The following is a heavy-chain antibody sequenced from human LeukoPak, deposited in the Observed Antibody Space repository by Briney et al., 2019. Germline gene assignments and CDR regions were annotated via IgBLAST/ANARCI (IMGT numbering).Heavy chain of an antibody. CDR3: AKSHPRTAMVTVFDY. D-gene: IGHD5-18*01. Sequence: WGSLTLSRATSGLTFGDYTLTWVRPAPGKGLEGVADLSYDGSNKYYAYSVKARFHIYRDNSKNKLYLQMNSLRAEDMAVYYCAKSHPRTAMVTVFDYWGQGTLVTVSS. J-gene: IGHJ4*02. CDR2: LSYDGSNK. V-gene: IGHV3-30-3*02. CDR1: GLTFGDYT.